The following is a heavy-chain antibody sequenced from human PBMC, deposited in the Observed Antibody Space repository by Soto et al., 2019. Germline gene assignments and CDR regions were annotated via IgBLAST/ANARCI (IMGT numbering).Heavy chain of an antibody. J-gene: IGHJ6*02. CDR3: ARDGYGSGSYQSFDYYYYGMDV. CDR1: GGTSSSYA. Sequence: SVKVSCKASGGTSSSYAVSWVRQAPGQGLEWMGGIIPIFGTANYAQKFQGRVTITADKSTSTAYMELSSLRSEDTAVYYCARDGYGSGSYQSFDYYYYGMDVWGQGTTVTVSS. D-gene: IGHD3-10*01. V-gene: IGHV1-69*06. CDR2: IIPIFGTA.